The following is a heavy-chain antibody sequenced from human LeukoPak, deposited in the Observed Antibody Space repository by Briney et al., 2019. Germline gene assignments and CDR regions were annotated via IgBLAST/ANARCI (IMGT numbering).Heavy chain of an antibody. CDR1: GFTFSIYS. D-gene: IGHD6-19*01. Sequence: PGGSLRLSCAASGFTFSIYSMNWVRQAPGKGLEWVSSISSSSSYIYYADSVKGRFTISRDNAKNSLYLQMNSLRAEDTAVYYCARAVAALYYHYYMDVWGKGTTVTVSS. V-gene: IGHV3-21*01. J-gene: IGHJ6*03. CDR3: ARAVAALYYHYYMDV. CDR2: ISSSSSYI.